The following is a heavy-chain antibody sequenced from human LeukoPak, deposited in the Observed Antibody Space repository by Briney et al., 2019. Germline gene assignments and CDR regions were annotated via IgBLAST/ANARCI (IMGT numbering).Heavy chain of an antibody. CDR1: GFTLSTYT. D-gene: IGHD6-13*01. Sequence: GGSLRLSCAASGFTLSTYTMHRVRQAPGKGVEWVSAISGSGGSTYYADSVKGRFTISRDNSKNTLYLQMNSLRAEDTAIYYCSKGQGEGSSWQALDSWGQGTLVTVSS. V-gene: IGHV3-23*01. CDR3: SKGQGEGSSWQALDS. J-gene: IGHJ4*02. CDR2: ISGSGGST.